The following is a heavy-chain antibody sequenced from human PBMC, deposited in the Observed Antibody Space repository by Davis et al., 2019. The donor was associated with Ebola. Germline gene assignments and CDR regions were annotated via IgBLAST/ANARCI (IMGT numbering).Heavy chain of an antibody. CDR1: GYTFTSYA. D-gene: IGHD5-18*01. CDR3: ARDDTAMVSDYYYGMDV. J-gene: IGHJ6*02. CDR2: INAGNGNT. V-gene: IGHV1-3*01. Sequence: ASVKVSCKASGYTFTSYAMHWVRQAPGQRLEWMGWINAGNGNTKYSQKFQGRVTITRDTSASTAYMELSSLRSEDTAVYYCARDDTAMVSDYYYGMDVWGQGTTVTVSS.